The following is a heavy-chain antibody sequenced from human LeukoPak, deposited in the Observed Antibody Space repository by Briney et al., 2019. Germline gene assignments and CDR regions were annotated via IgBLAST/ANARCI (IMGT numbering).Heavy chain of an antibody. CDR1: GGSISSYY. D-gene: IGHD6-6*01. V-gene: IGHV4-59*01. CDR2: IYYTGST. Sequence: VKPSETLSLTCTVSGGSISSYYWSWIRQPPGTGLEWIGYIYYTGSTNYNPSLKRRVTITIDMSKNQFSLKLRSVTAADTAVYYCAGPSEDFQHWGQGTLVTVSS. J-gene: IGHJ1*01. CDR3: AGPSEDFQH.